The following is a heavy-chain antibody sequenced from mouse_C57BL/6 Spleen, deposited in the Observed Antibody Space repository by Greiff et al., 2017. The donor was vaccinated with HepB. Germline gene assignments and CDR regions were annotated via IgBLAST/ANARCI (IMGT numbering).Heavy chain of an antibody. D-gene: IGHD1-1*01. CDR3: ARHKDCGSSYDDYFDY. CDR1: GFTFSSYG. CDR2: ISSGGSYT. J-gene: IGHJ2*01. Sequence: EVHLVESGGDLVKPGGSLKLSCAASGFTFSSYGMSWVRQTPDKRLEWVATISSGGSYTYYPDSVKGRFTISRDNAKNTLYLQMSSLKSEDTAMYYCARHKDCGSSYDDYFDYWGQVTTLTVSS. V-gene: IGHV5-6*01.